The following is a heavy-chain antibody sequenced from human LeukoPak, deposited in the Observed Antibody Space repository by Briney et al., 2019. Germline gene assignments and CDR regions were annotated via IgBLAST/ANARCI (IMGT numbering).Heavy chain of an antibody. J-gene: IGHJ1*01. D-gene: IGHD3-10*01. Sequence: GGSLILSCAASGFIFSSYSMSWVRQAPGKGLEWVSYISSGSSTIYYADSVKGRFTISRDNAKNSLYLQMNSLRDEDTAVYYCARDGSGSYYKYFQHWGQGTLVTVSS. CDR1: GFIFSSYS. CDR3: ARDGSGSYYKYFQH. V-gene: IGHV3-48*02. CDR2: ISSGSSTI.